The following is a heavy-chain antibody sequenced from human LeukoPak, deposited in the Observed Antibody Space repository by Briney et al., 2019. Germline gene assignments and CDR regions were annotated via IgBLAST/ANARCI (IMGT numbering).Heavy chain of an antibody. CDR1: GGSFSGYY. V-gene: IGHV4-34*01. D-gene: IGHD3-3*01. J-gene: IGHJ6*02. Sequence: KSSETLSLTCAVYGGSFSGYYWSWIRQPPGKGLEWIGEINHSGSTNYNPSLKSRVTISVDTSKNQFSLKLSSVTAADTAVYYCARAPHYDFWSGYYRDPYYYGMDVWGQGTTVTVSS. CDR3: ARAPHYDFWSGYYRDPYYYGMDV. CDR2: INHSGST.